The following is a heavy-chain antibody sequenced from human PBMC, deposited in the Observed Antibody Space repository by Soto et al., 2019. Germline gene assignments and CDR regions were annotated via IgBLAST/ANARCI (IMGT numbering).Heavy chain of an antibody. CDR1: GFMLDNYA. CDR2: VGGSDGDSNGVA. J-gene: IGHJ3*01. D-gene: IGHD3-16*01. V-gene: IGHV3-23*01. Sequence: QLLESGGDLVQPGKSLRLSCAASGFMLDNYAMSWIRQAPGKGPEWVSTVGGSDGDSNGVAWYEDSVRGRFIISRDIAPNILSLQMDNLRIEDTARYYWGKRGRNLGAFYLWGQGTKVVVSS. CDR3: GKRGRNLGAFYL.